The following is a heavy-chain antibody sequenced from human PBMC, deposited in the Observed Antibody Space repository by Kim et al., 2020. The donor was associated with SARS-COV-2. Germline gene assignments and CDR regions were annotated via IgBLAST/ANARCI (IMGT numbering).Heavy chain of an antibody. CDR1: GFTFSSYS. CDR3: AKVRTRITIFGAVIIEEGDNYYGMDV. CDR2: ISSSSSYI. V-gene: IGHV3-21*01. D-gene: IGHD3-3*01. J-gene: IGHJ6*02. Sequence: GGSLRLSCAAYGFTFSSYSMNWVRQAPGKGLEWVSSISSSSSYIYYADSVKGRFTISRDHAKNSLYLQMNSLRAEETAVYYCAKVRTRITIFGAVIIEEGDNYYGMDVWGQGTTVTVSS.